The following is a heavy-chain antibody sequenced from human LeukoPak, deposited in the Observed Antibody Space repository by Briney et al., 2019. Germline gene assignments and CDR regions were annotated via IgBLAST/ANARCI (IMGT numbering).Heavy chain of an antibody. Sequence: SETLSLTCTVSGGSISSSSYYWGWIRQPPGKGLEWIGSIYYSGSTYYNPSLKSRVTTSVDTSKNQFSLKLSSVTAADTAVYYCARDPSYSSSSLFDYWGQGTLVTVSS. CDR1: GGSISSSSYY. D-gene: IGHD6-13*01. V-gene: IGHV4-39*07. CDR2: IYYSGST. J-gene: IGHJ4*02. CDR3: ARDPSYSSSSLFDY.